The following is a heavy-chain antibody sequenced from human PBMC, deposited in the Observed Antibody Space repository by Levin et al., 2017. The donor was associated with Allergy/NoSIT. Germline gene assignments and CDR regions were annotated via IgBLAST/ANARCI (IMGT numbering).Heavy chain of an antibody. J-gene: IGHJ5*02. CDR2: ISWNSGSI. CDR3: AKDSGSSWSSGWFDP. D-gene: IGHD6-13*01. CDR1: GFTFDDYA. Sequence: GGSLRLSCAASGFTFDDYAMHWVRQAPGKGLEWVSGISWNSGSIGYADSVKGRFTISRDNAKNSLYLQMNSLRAEDTALYYCAKDSGSSWSSGWFDPWGQGTLVTVSS. V-gene: IGHV3-9*01.